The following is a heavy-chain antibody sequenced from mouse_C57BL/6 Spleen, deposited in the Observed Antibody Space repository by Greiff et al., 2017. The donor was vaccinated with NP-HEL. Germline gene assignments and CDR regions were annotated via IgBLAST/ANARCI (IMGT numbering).Heavy chain of an antibody. CDR1: GFTFSSYG. CDR3: ARRGSYAWYFDV. J-gene: IGHJ1*03. V-gene: IGHV5-6*01. Sequence: EVKLMESGGDLVKPGGSLKLSCAASGFTFSSYGMSWVRQTPDKRLEWVATISSGGSYTYYPDSVKGRFTISRDNAKNTLYLQMSSLKSEDTAMYYCARRGSYAWYFDVWGTGTTVTVSS. D-gene: IGHD1-1*02. CDR2: ISSGGSYT.